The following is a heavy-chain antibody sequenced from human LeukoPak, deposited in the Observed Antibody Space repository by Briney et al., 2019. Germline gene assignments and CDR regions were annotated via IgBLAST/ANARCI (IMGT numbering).Heavy chain of an antibody. CDR3: ARGIVPATQCYMDV. CDR2: IHHSGSA. J-gene: IGHJ6*03. V-gene: IGHV4-34*01. CDR1: GGSLSGYY. Sequence: SETLSLTCGVYGGSLSGYYWSWIRQSPWKGLEWIGQIHHSGSANYNPSLRSRVTISMDTSKNQFPLNLSSVTAADTAVYYCARGIVPATQCYMDVWGKGTTVTVSS. D-gene: IGHD2-2*01.